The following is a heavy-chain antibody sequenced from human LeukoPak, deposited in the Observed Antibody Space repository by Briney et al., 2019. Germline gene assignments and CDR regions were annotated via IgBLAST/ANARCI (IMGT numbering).Heavy chain of an antibody. J-gene: IGHJ5*02. CDR3: ARDRDNWFDP. CDR2: IYYSGST. D-gene: IGHD3-10*01. CDR1: GGSISSGDYY. V-gene: IGHV4-30-4*08. Sequence: SETLSLTCTVSGGSISSGDYYWSWIRQPPGKGLERIGYIYYSGSTYYNPSLKSRVTISVDTSKNQFSLKLSSVTAADTAVYYCARDRDNWFDPWGQGTLVTVSS.